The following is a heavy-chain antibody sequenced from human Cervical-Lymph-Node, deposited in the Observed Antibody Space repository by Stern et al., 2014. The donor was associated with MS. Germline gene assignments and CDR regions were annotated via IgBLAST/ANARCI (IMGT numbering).Heavy chain of an antibody. CDR2: ISHDGNEK. Sequence: VQLVESGGGAVQPGKSLRLSCAASGFTFRNYAMPWVRQAPGKGLEWVAVISHDGNEKYYADSLRGRFTISRDNSRNTLYLQMNSLGADDTAVYYCAREGEKASTTAFDSWGQGTLVTVS. CDR3: AREGEKASTTAFDS. J-gene: IGHJ4*02. V-gene: IGHV3-30*01. D-gene: IGHD3-16*01. CDR1: GFTFRNYA.